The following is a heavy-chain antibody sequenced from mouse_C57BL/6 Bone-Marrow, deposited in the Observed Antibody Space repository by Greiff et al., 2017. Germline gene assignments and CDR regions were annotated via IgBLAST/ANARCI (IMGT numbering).Heavy chain of an antibody. CDR2: IDPEIGDT. CDR1: GFNIKDDY. Sequence: VQLQQSGAELVRPGASVKLSCTASGFNIKDDYIHWVKQRPEHGLEWIGWIDPEIGDTEYASKFQGKATITSDTSSNTAYLQLSSLTSEDTAVYYCASCDGNYVDFWGQGTPRTVAS. V-gene: IGHV14-4*01. D-gene: IGHD2-3*01. CDR3: ASCDGNYVDF. J-gene: IGHJ2*01.